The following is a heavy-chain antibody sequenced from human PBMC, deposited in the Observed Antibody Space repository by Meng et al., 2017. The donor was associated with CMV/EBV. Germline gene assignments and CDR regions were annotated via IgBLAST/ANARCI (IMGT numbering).Heavy chain of an antibody. V-gene: IGHV3-9*01. CDR3: AKDSNHGWVR. Sequence: SLKISCAASGFTFDDYAMHWVRQAPGKGLEWVSGISWNSGSIGYADSVKGRFTISRDNAKNSLYLQMNSLRAEDTALYYCAKDSNHGWVRWGQGTLVTVSS. J-gene: IGHJ4*01. D-gene: IGHD1-14*01. CDR2: ISWNSGSI. CDR1: GFTFDDYA.